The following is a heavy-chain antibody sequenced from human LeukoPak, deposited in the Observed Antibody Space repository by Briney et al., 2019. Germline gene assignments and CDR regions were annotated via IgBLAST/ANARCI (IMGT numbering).Heavy chain of an antibody. CDR1: GYTFTSYD. Sequence: ASVKVSCKASGYTFTSYDINWVRQATGQGLEWMGWMNPNSGNTGYAQKFQGRVTMTRNTSISTAYMELSRLRSDDTAVYYCARDPSTQEPESSYWGQGTLVTVSS. CDR2: MNPNSGNT. J-gene: IGHJ4*02. V-gene: IGHV1-8*01. CDR3: ARDPSTQEPESSY. D-gene: IGHD1-14*01.